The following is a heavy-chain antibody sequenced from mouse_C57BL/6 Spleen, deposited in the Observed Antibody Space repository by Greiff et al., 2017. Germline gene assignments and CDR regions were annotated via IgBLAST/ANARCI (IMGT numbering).Heavy chain of an antibody. D-gene: IGHD1-1*01. J-gene: IGHJ4*01. CDR2: IDPENGDT. V-gene: IGHV14-4*01. Sequence: EVQLQQSGAELVRPGASVKLSCTASGFNIKDDYMHWVKQRPEQGLEWIGWIDPENGDTEYASKFQGKATITADTSSNTAYLQLSSLTSEDTAVYYCTTYDYGSSYDAMDCWGQGTSVTVSS. CDR3: TTYDYGSSYDAMDC. CDR1: GFNIKDDY.